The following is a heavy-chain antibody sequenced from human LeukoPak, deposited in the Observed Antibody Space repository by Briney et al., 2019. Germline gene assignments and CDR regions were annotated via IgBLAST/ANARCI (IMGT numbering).Heavy chain of an antibody. CDR2: ISPYNGNT. J-gene: IGHJ4*02. CDR3: ARVCHWDIDNTRGDPVDY. Sequence: GASVKVSCKSSGYTFTNYGITWVRQAPGQGLEWMGWISPYNGNTDYAQEFQGRVTMTTDTSTSTAYMEVRSLRSDDTAMYYCARVCHWDIDNTRGDPVDYWGQGTLVTVSS. CDR1: GYTFTNYG. V-gene: IGHV1-18*01. D-gene: IGHD2-15*01.